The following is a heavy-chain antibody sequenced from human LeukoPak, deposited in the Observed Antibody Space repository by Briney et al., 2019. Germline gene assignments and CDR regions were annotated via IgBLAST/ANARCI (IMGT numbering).Heavy chain of an antibody. CDR2: INHSGST. CDR3: AKSKYSGSYNGPPPLDAFDI. D-gene: IGHD1-26*01. CDR1: GGSFSGHY. Sequence: SETLSLTCAVYGGSFSGHYWSWIRQPPGKGLEWIGEINHSGSTNYNPSLKSRVTISVDTSKNQFSLKLSSVTAADTAVYYCAKSKYSGSYNGPPPLDAFDIWGQGTMVTVSS. J-gene: IGHJ3*02. V-gene: IGHV4-34*01.